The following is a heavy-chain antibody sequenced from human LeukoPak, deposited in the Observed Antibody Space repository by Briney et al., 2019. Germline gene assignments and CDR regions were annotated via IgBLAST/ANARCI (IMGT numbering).Heavy chain of an antibody. J-gene: IGHJ5*02. CDR1: GFTFDDYA. D-gene: IGHD5-18*01. CDR2: IRWNSGSI. V-gene: IGHV3-9*01. Sequence: GRSLRLACAASGFTFDDYAMPWVRQPPGKGLGWVSGIRWNSGSISYAASVKGRFTISRDNAKNSLYLQMNSLRAEDAAVYYCAKAYSYGYFGPWFDPWGQGTLVTVSS. CDR3: AKAYSYGYFGPWFDP.